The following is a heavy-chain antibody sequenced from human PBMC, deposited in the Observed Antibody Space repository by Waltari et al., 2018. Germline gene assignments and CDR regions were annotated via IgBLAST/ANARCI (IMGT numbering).Heavy chain of an antibody. CDR3: ARDRYCSSTSCRDYYYYGMDV. CDR1: GYTFTSYG. Sequence: VQLVQSGAEVKKPGASVKVSCKASGYTFTSYGISWVRQAPGQGLEWMGWISAYNGNTNYAQKLQGRVTMTTDTSTSTAYMELRSLRSDDTAVYYCARDRYCSSTSCRDYYYYGMDVWGQGTTVTVSS. CDR2: ISAYNGNT. V-gene: IGHV1-18*01. J-gene: IGHJ6*02. D-gene: IGHD2-2*01.